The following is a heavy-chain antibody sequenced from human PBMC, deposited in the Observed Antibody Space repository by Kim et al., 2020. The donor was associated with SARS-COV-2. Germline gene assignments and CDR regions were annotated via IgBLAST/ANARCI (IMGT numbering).Heavy chain of an antibody. CDR3: ARGSARDIPVFHFDD. CDR2: VHYSGST. V-gene: IGHV4-31*03. Sequence: SQTLSPTCTVSGDSINSGGYYWSWIRQHPGKGLEWIGYVHYSGSTNYTPSLKSRLTVSIDTSKNQFSLKLSSVTAADTAVYYCARGSARDIPVFHFDDWGQGILVTVSS. D-gene: IGHD2-15*01. CDR1: GDSINSGGYY. J-gene: IGHJ4*02.